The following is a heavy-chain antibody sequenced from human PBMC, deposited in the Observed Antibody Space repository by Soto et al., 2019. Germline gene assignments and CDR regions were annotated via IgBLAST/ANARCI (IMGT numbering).Heavy chain of an antibody. CDR2: INAGNGNT. CDR3: ARGFSGYDRRIDY. D-gene: IGHD5-12*01. CDR1: GYTFTSYA. Sequence: ASVKVSCKASGYTFTSYAMHWVRQAPGQRLEWMGWINAGNGNTKYSQKFQGRVTITRDTSASTAYMELSSLRSEDTAMYYCARGFSGYDRRIDYWGQGTLVTVSS. J-gene: IGHJ4*02. V-gene: IGHV1-3*01.